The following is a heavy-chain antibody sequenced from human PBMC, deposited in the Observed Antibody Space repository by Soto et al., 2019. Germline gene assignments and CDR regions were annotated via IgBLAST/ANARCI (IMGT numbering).Heavy chain of an antibody. Sequence: GGSLRLSCAASGFTFSNAWMNWVRQAPGKGLEWVGRIKSKTDGGTTDYAAPVKGRFTISRDDSKNTLYLQMNSLKTEDTAVYYCSSGYDSHYYYYGMDVWGQGTTVTVSS. V-gene: IGHV3-15*07. CDR1: GFTFSNAW. J-gene: IGHJ6*02. D-gene: IGHD5-12*01. CDR3: SSGYDSHYYYYGMDV. CDR2: IKSKTDGGTT.